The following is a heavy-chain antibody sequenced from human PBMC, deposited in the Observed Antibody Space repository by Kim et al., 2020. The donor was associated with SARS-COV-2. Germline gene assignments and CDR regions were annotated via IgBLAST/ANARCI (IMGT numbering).Heavy chain of an antibody. CDR1: GFTFSSYS. Sequence: GGSLRLSCTASGFTFSSYSMNWVRQAPGKGLEWIAYISGSSITIYYADSVKGRFTISRDNAKNSLFLQMNSLRAEDMAVYYCAGRLDYWGQGTLVTVSS. CDR2: ISGSSITI. J-gene: IGHJ4*02. V-gene: IGHV3-48*01. CDR3: AGRLDY. D-gene: IGHD1-26*01.